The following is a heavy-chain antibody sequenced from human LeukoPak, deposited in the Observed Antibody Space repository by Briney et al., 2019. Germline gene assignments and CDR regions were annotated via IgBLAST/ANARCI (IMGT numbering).Heavy chain of an antibody. Sequence: PGGSLRLSCAASGFTVSSNYTSWARQAPGKGLEWVSVIYSGGSTYYADSVKGRFTISRDNSKNTLYLQMNSLRAEDTAVYYCAGRQLVRLADTFDIWGQGTMVTVSS. CDR2: IYSGGST. CDR3: AGRQLVRLADTFDI. J-gene: IGHJ3*02. V-gene: IGHV3-53*01. D-gene: IGHD6-13*01. CDR1: GFTVSSNY.